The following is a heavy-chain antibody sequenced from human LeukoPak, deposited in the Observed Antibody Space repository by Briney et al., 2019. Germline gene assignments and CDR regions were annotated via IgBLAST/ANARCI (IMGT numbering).Heavy chain of an antibody. CDR2: IKQDGSEK. CDR3: ARGGGGSDY. Sequence: GGSLRLSCAASGFTFSSYGMHWVRQAPGKGLEWVANIKQDGSEKYYVDSVKGRFTISRDNAKNSLYLQMNSLRAEDTAVYHRARGGGGSDYWGQGTLVTVSS. V-gene: IGHV3-7*03. CDR1: GFTFSSYG. J-gene: IGHJ4*02.